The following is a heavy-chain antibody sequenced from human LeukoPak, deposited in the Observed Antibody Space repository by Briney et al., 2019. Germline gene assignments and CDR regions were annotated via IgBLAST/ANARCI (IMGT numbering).Heavy chain of an antibody. CDR1: GFTFSSYA. J-gene: IGHJ5*02. Sequence: GGSLRLSCAASGFTFSSYAMSWVRQAPGKGLEWVSASSGSGGSTYYADSVKGRFTISRDNSKNALYLQMNSLRAEDTAVYYCAKDSCELLCPVDWFDPWGQGTLVTVSS. CDR3: AKDSCELLCPVDWFDP. D-gene: IGHD1-26*01. V-gene: IGHV3-23*01. CDR2: SSGSGGST.